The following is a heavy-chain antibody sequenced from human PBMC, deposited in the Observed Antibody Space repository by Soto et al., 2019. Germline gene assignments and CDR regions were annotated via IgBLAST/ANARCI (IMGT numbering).Heavy chain of an antibody. CDR2: ISGSGGST. Sequence: PGGSLRLSCAASGFTFSSYAMSWVRQAPGKGLEWVSAISGSGGSTYYADSVKGRFTISRDNSKNTLYLQMNSLRAEDTAVYYCAKDRMITFGGVIIPGCFDYWGQGTLVTVSS. J-gene: IGHJ4*02. CDR1: GFTFSSYA. CDR3: AKDRMITFGGVIIPGCFDY. D-gene: IGHD3-16*02. V-gene: IGHV3-23*01.